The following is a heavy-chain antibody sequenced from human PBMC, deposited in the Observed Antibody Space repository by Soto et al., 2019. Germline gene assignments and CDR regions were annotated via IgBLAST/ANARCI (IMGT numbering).Heavy chain of an antibody. V-gene: IGHV4-59*01. D-gene: IGHD5-12*01. CDR2: IYYSGST. Sequence: KPSETLSLTCTVSGGSISSYYWSWIRQPPGKGLEWIGYIYYSGSTNYNPSLKSRVTISVDTSKNQFSLKLSSVTAADTAVYYCARDHIAAPYYYYGMDVWGQGTTVTVSS. CDR3: ARDHIAAPYYYYGMDV. J-gene: IGHJ6*02. CDR1: GGSISSYY.